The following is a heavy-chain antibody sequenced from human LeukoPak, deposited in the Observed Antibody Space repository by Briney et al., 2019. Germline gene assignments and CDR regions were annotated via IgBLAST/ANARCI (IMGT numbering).Heavy chain of an antibody. Sequence: SETLSLTCTVSGDSITNYYWSWIRQSPGKGLEWIGYIYYRGTTKYNPSLKTRVIMSADTSKNQFSLNLSSVTAADTAIYYCASRPYRTTRGQYFHHWGQGTLVIVSS. D-gene: IGHD3-16*01. CDR1: GDSITNYY. V-gene: IGHV4-59*01. J-gene: IGHJ1*01. CDR2: IYYRGTT. CDR3: ASRPYRTTRGQYFHH.